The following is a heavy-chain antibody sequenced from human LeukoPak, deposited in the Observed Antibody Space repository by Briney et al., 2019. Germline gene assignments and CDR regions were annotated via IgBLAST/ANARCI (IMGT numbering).Heavy chain of an antibody. Sequence: PGGSLRLSCAASGFTFSDYYMSWIRQAPGKGLEWVSYISSSSSYTNYADSVKGRSTISRDNSKNTLYLQMNSLRAEDTAVYYCARIYSYGYRFDYWGQGTLVTVSS. V-gene: IGHV3-11*06. CDR3: ARIYSYGYRFDY. J-gene: IGHJ4*02. CDR1: GFTFSDYY. D-gene: IGHD5-18*01. CDR2: ISSSSSYT.